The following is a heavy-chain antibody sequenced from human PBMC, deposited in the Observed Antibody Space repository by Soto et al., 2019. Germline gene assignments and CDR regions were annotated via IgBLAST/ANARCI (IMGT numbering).Heavy chain of an antibody. CDR3: ARSGPFRSGWYLDY. V-gene: IGHV1-18*01. CDR2: ISAHSDNA. J-gene: IGHJ4*02. D-gene: IGHD6-19*01. Sequence: GASVKVSCKASGYTFSSYGISWVRQAPGQGLEWMGWISAHSDNANYAQKLQGRVTLTTGTSTSTAYMELRSLRSDDTAVYYCARSGPFRSGWYLDYWGQGTPVTVSS. CDR1: GYTFSSYG.